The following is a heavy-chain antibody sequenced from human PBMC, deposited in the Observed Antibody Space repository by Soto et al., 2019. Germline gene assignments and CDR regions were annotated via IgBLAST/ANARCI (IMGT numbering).Heavy chain of an antibody. Sequence: GGSLRLSCTTSGFTFTGYSMHWVRQSPGKGLEWVATFWYDASAQRYADSVRGRFTISRDNSENTLYLQMNSLRAADTALYFCARSYYYDSTGYYRTFDYWGPGTLVTVSS. V-gene: IGHV3-33*08. CDR2: FWYDASAQ. J-gene: IGHJ4*02. CDR3: ARSYYYDSTGYYRTFDY. D-gene: IGHD3-22*01. CDR1: GFTFTGYS.